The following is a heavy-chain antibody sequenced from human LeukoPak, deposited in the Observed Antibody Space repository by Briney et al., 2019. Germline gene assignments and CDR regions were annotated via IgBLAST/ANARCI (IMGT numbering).Heavy chain of an antibody. CDR3: ARDPYSGSYGDSYYYYMDV. V-gene: IGHV3-30*02. D-gene: IGHD1-26*01. J-gene: IGHJ6*03. CDR1: GLTLSNYA. CDR2: IRPDGDNK. Sequence: GGSLRLSCAASGLTLSNYAMHWVRQAPGKGLEWVAFIRPDGDNKYYADSVKGRFTISRDNSKNTLYLQMNSLRVEDTAVYYCARDPYSGSYGDSYYYYMDVWGKGTTVTVSS.